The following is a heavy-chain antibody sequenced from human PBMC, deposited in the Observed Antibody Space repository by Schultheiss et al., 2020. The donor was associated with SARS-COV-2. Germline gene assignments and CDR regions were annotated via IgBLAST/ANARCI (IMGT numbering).Heavy chain of an antibody. V-gene: IGHV3-23*01. Sequence: GESLKISCAASGFTFSSYAMSWVRQAPGKGLEWVSIIRGSGDNTYYADSVKGRFTISRDKFKNTLYLQMNSLRAEDTAVYYCAKANPGAGSYVYFYYMDVWGEGTTVTVSS. J-gene: IGHJ6*03. CDR3: AKANPGAGSYVYFYYMDV. CDR2: IRGSGDNT. CDR1: GFTFSSYA. D-gene: IGHD3-16*01.